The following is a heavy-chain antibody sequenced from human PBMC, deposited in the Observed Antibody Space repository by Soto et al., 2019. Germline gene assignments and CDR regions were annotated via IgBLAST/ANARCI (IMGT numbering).Heavy chain of an antibody. CDR1: GYTFTSYG. J-gene: IGHJ4*02. CDR2: ISAYNGNT. V-gene: IGHV1-18*04. Sequence: QVQLVQSGAEVKKPGASVKVSCKASGYTFTSYGISWVRQAPGQGLEWMGWISAYNGNTNYAQTLQGRVTMTTDTSTSTAYMELRSMRADDTAVYYCAIVPSPFNAAHFDYWGKGPLVTVSS. CDR3: AIVPSPFNAAHFDY. D-gene: IGHD6-13*01.